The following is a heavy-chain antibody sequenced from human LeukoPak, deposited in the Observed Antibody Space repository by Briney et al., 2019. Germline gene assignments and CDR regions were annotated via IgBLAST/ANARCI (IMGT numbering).Heavy chain of an antibody. J-gene: IGHJ5*02. CDR3: IVFGDSNH. CDR2: IHTSGDT. Sequence: GGSLRLSCAASGLTGSHNYVSWVRQAPGKGLEWVSAIHTSGDTCYADSVKGRFTISRDTSKNTLYLHINSLRVEDTAVYYCIVFGDSNHWGQGTLVTVSS. V-gene: IGHV3-53*01. CDR1: GLTGSHNY. D-gene: IGHD4-17*01.